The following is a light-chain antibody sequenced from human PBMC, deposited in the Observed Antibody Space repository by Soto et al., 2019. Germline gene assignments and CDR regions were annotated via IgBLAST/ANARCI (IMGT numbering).Light chain of an antibody. CDR3: SSYAGSNHYV. J-gene: IGLJ1*01. V-gene: IGLV2-8*01. Sequence: QSALTQPPSASGSPGQSVTISCTGTSSDVGGYNYVSWYQQHPGKAPQLIIYEVTKRPTGVTDRFSGTQTGNTASLTVSGHQGEDEADYYCSSYAGSNHYVFGTGTKLTVL. CDR1: SSDVGGYNY. CDR2: EVT.